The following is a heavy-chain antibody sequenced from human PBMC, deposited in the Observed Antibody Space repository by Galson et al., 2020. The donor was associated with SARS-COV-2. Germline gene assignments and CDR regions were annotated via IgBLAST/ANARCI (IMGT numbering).Heavy chain of an antibody. D-gene: IGHD3-16*01. CDR1: GFTFSNYA. V-gene: IGHV3-23*01. Sequence: TGGSLRLSCAASGFTFSNYAMSWVRQAPGKGLEWFSGISGSGSNTYYADSVKGRFTISRDNSKNTLYLQMNSLRAEDTAVYYCAKDGGGWLGMLGYYFDFWGQGTLVTVSS. CDR2: ISGSGSNT. CDR3: AKDGGGWLGMLGYYFDF. J-gene: IGHJ4*02.